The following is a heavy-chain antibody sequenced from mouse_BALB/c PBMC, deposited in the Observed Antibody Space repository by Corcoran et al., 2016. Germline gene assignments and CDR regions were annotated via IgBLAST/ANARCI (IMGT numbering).Heavy chain of an antibody. CDR2: ISYDGSN. D-gene: IGHD1-1*01. V-gene: IGHV3-6*02. Sequence: DVQLQESGPGLVKPSQSLSLTCSVTGYSITSGYYWNWIRQFPGNKLEWMGYISYDGSNNYNPSLKNRISITRDTSKNQFFLKLNSVTTEDTATYYCARDYYGSSYCDYWGQGTTLTVSS. CDR3: ARDYYGSSYCDY. J-gene: IGHJ2*01. CDR1: GYSITSGYY.